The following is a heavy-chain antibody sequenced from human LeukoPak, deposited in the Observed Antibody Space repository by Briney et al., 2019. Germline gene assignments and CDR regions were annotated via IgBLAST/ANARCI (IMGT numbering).Heavy chain of an antibody. CDR2: IYYSGST. V-gene: IGHV4-31*03. J-gene: IGHJ6*02. Sequence: SETLSLTCTVSGGSISSGGYYWSWIRQHPGKGLEWIGYIYYSGSTYYNPSLKSRVTISVDTSKNQFSLKLSSVTAADTAAYYCAREGPGYCSSTSCLQRGGMDVWGQGTTVTVSS. CDR1: GGSISSGGYY. CDR3: AREGPGYCSSTSCLQRGGMDV. D-gene: IGHD2-2*01.